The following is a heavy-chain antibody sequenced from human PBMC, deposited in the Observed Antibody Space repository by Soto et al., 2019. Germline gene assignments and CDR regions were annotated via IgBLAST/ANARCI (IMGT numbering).Heavy chain of an antibody. V-gene: IGHV3-23*01. Sequence: GGSLRLSCTVSGLKFSNYAMTWVRQAPGKGLQWISTITGRGESSYYAESVKGRFTISRDNSRNTLYLQMSSLRADDTAIYSCAARDGRWLPYCSDFWGPGALVTVSS. CDR3: AARDGRWLPYCSDF. CDR1: GLKFSNYA. J-gene: IGHJ4*02. D-gene: IGHD6-19*01. CDR2: ITGRGESS.